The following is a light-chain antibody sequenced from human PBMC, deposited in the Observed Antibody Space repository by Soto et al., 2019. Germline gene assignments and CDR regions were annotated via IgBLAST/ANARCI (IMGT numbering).Light chain of an antibody. CDR1: SSNIGAGYD. V-gene: IGLV1-40*01. J-gene: IGLJ1*01. CDR2: GNT. Sequence: QSVLTQPPSVSGAPGQRVTISCTGGSSNIGAGYDVHWYQQLPGTAPKLLIYGNTNRPSGVPDRFSGSKSGTSGSLAITGLQAEDESDYYCQSYDRSLSALYVFGTGTKLTVL. CDR3: QSYDRSLSALYV.